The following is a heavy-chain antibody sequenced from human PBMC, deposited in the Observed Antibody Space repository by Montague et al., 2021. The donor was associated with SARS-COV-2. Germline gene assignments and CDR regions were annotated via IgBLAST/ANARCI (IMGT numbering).Heavy chain of an antibody. V-gene: IGHV4-59*01. CDR1: GGSISSYY. CDR2: IYYSGST. Sequence: SETLSLTCTVSGGSISSYYWSWIRQPPGKGLEWIGYIYYSGSTNCNPSPKSRVTISVDTSKNQFTLKLSSVTAADTAVYYCARVKRAYYYVLGVSAPFDYWGQGTLVTVSS. J-gene: IGHJ4*01. D-gene: IGHD3-10*02. CDR3: ARVKRAYYYVLGVSAPFDY.